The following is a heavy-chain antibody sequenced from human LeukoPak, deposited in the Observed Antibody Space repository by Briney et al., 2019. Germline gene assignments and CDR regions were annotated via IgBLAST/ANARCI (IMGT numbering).Heavy chain of an antibody. Sequence: ASVKVSCKASGYTFTGYYMHWVRQAPGQGLEWMGWINPNSGGTNYAQKFQGRVTMTRDTSISTAYMELSRLRSDDTAVYYCAALRCFDWLLDHDAFDIWGQGTMVTVSS. CDR2: INPNSGGT. CDR1: GYTFTGYY. J-gene: IGHJ3*02. CDR3: AALRCFDWLLDHDAFDI. D-gene: IGHD3-9*01. V-gene: IGHV1-2*02.